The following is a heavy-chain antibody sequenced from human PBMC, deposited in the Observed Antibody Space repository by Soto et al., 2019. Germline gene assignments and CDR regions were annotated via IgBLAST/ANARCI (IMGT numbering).Heavy chain of an antibody. J-gene: IGHJ6*02. CDR1: GFTFRTYT. V-gene: IGHV3-21*01. CDR3: ARDRGYDAHDYYYNAMDV. CDR2: IRGFSPYT. Sequence: AGSLRLSCVASGFTFRTYTMNWVRQAPGKGLEWVSGIRGFSPYTFYAESVKGRFTISRDNAKNSLYLQMNSLGVEDTAVYYCARDRGYDAHDYYYNAMDVWGQGTTVT. D-gene: IGHD2-15*01.